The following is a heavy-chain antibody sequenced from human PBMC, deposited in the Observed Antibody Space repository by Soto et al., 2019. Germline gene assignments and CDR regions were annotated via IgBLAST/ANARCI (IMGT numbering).Heavy chain of an antibody. CDR2: ISGSGGST. D-gene: IGHD6-19*01. CDR1: GFTFSSYA. Sequence: GGSLRLSCAASGFTFSSYAMSWVRQAPGKGLEWVSAISGSGGSTYYADSVKGRFTISRDNSKNTLYLQMNSLRAEDTAVYYCAKGGRQWLVTSDFNYWGRGALVTVSS. CDR3: AKGGRQWLVTSDFNY. V-gene: IGHV3-23*01. J-gene: IGHJ4*02.